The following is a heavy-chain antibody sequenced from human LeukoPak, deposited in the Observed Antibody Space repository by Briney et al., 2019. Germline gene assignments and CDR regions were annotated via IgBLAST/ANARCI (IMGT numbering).Heavy chain of an antibody. D-gene: IGHD3-9*01. J-gene: IGHJ3*02. V-gene: IGHV4-39*01. Sequence: PSDTLSLTCTVSGGSISSSSYYWGWIRQPPGKGLEWIGSIYYSGSTYYNPSLKSRVTISVDTSKNQFSLKLSSVTAADTAVYYCAADKRQYYDILTGPDDAFDIWGQGTMVTVSS. CDR1: GGSISSSSYY. CDR2: IYYSGST. CDR3: AADKRQYYDILTGPDDAFDI.